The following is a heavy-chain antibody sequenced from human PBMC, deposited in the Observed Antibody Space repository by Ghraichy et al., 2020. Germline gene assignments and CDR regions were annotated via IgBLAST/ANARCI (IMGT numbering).Heavy chain of an antibody. Sequence: SETLSLTCTVSGGSVSSGDYYWTWIRQPPGKRLEWIGYIYYTGSTSYNLSLKSRVTISLHTSTNQFSLKLSSVSAADTAVYYCARWSFCSSTSCPALSRFDPWGQGTLVTVSS. D-gene: IGHD2-2*01. J-gene: IGHJ5*02. V-gene: IGHV4-61*08. CDR3: ARWSFCSSTSCPALSRFDP. CDR2: IYYTGST. CDR1: GGSVSSGDYY.